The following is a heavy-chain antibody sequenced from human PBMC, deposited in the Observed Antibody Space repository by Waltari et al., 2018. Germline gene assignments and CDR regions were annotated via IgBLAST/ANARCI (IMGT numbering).Heavy chain of an antibody. Sequence: QVQLVQSGAEVKKPGSSVKVSCKASGGTFSSYAISWVRQAPGQGLEWMGGIIPIFGTANDAQKLQGRVTMTADESTSTAYMELSRLRSEDTAVYYCARDGGMLALPPSFYGMDVWGQGTTVTVSS. J-gene: IGHJ6*02. CDR1: GGTFSSYA. V-gene: IGHV1-69*12. CDR2: IIPIFGTA. CDR3: ARDGGMLALPPSFYGMDV. D-gene: IGHD2-8*01.